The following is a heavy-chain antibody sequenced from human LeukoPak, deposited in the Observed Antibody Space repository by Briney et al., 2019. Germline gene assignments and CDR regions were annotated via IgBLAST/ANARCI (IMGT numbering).Heavy chain of an antibody. V-gene: IGHV4-4*02. D-gene: IGHD2-8*01. Sequence: PSQTLSLTCTVSGGSISSRNWWSWVRQPPGKGLEWIGEIYHSGSINYKPSLKSRVTISVDKSKNQLSLRLTSVTAADTAVYYCARDNGAIRAYYYHGMDVWGQGTTVTVSS. CDR3: ARDNGAIRAYYYHGMDV. J-gene: IGHJ6*02. CDR1: GGSISSRNW. CDR2: IYHSGSI.